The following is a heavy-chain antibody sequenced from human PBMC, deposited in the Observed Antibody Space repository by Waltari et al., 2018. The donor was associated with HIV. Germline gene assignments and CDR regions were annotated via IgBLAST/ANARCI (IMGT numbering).Heavy chain of an antibody. CDR1: GFTFSSYW. J-gene: IGHJ4*02. V-gene: IGHV3-74*01. D-gene: IGHD3-9*01. CDR2: IKSDGTCT. Sequence: EVQLVESGGGLVQPGGSLRLSCAASGFTFSSYWMHWVRQAPGKGLVWVSRIKSDGTCTTYADYVEGLFTISIANAKNTLYLQMKSLRAEDTAIYSFASDLVVLRYFDWLSTYFDYWGQGTLVTVSS. CDR3: ASDLVVLRYFDWLSTYFDY.